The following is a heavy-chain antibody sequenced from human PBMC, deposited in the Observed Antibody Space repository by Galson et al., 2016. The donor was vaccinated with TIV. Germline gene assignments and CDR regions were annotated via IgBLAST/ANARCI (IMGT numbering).Heavy chain of an antibody. D-gene: IGHD3-16*01. V-gene: IGHV4-38-2*01. CDR1: GFSINSGHY. Sequence: ETLSLTCVVSGFSINSGHYWGWMRQPPGKGLEWIGSIYQSGGTYRNPSLKSRVTISVDTSKNQFSLRLTSVTAADTAVYYCAGHFILMGELDALDTWGQGTMVTVAP. CDR3: AGHFILMGELDALDT. J-gene: IGHJ3*02. CDR2: IYQSGGT.